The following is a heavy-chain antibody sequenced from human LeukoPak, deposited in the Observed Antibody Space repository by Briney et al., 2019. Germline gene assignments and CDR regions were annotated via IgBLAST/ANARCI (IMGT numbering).Heavy chain of an antibody. J-gene: IGHJ4*02. V-gene: IGHV4-39*07. CDR2: IYYSGST. CDR1: GGSISSSSYY. D-gene: IGHD1-26*01. CDR3: ASTLSGSSDY. Sequence: PSETLSLTCTVSGGSISSSSYYWGWIRQPPGKGLEWIGSIYYSGSTYYNPSLKSRVTISVDTSKNQFSLKLSSVTAADTAVYYCASTLSGSSDYWGQGTLVTVSS.